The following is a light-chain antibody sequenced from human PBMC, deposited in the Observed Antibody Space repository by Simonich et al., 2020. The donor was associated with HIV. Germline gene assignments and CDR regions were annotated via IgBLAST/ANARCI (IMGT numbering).Light chain of an antibody. CDR3: QQYNNWPQT. J-gene: IGKJ4*01. CDR1: QSVSSY. Sequence: EIVMTQSPATLSLSPGERATLSCRASQSVSSYLAWYQQKPGQAPRLLIYGASTRATGIPARFSGSGSGTEFTLTISSMQSEDFAVYYCQQYNNWPQTFGGGTKVEIK. V-gene: IGKV3-15*01. CDR2: GAS.